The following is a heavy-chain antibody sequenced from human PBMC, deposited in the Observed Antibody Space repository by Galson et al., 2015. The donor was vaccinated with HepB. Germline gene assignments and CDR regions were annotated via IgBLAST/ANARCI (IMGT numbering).Heavy chain of an antibody. CDR2: ISIYNGNT. D-gene: IGHD3-16*01. Sequence: SVKVSCKASAYTFTTHAVIWVRQAPGEGLEWMGWISIYNGNTNYERKFQGRVTMTTDTSTSTAYMELRSLRSDDTAVYYCATMGQSYGRDAFDIWGQGTMVTVSS. J-gene: IGHJ3*02. V-gene: IGHV1-18*01. CDR3: ATMGQSYGRDAFDI. CDR1: AYTFTTHA.